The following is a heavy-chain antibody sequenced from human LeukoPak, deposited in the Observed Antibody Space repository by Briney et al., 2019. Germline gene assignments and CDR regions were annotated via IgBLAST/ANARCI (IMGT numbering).Heavy chain of an antibody. Sequence: GASVKVSCKASGYTFTSYGISWVRQAPGQGLEWMGWISAYNGNTNYAQKFQGRVTMTEDTSTDTAYMELSSLRSEDTAVYHCATGQQWLVRNWFDPWGQGTLVTVSS. CDR1: GYTFTSYG. J-gene: IGHJ5*02. V-gene: IGHV1-18*01. CDR2: ISAYNGNT. CDR3: ATGQQWLVRNWFDP. D-gene: IGHD6-19*01.